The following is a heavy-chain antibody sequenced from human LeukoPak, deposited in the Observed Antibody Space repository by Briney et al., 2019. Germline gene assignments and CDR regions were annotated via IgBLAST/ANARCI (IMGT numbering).Heavy chain of an antibody. Sequence: PGGSLRLSCAASGFTSSSYSMNSVRQAPGKGLEWVSSISSSSSYIYYADSVKGRFTISRDNAKNSLYLQMNSLRAEDTAVYYCAREVVVPAAARHYYYYYYMDVWGKGTTVTVSS. CDR2: ISSSSSYI. D-gene: IGHD2-2*01. CDR1: GFTSSSYS. J-gene: IGHJ6*03. V-gene: IGHV3-21*01. CDR3: AREVVVPAAARHYYYYYYMDV.